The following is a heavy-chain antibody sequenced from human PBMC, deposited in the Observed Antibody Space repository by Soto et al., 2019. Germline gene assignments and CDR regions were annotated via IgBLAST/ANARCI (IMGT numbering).Heavy chain of an antibody. CDR2: TYYRSKWYN. CDR1: GASVSSNSAA. CDR3: ARAWGGSYSGGMDV. V-gene: IGHV6-1*01. Sequence: SQAVSRTCASSGASVSSNSAAWNCIRQSPSRGLEWLGRTYYRSKWYNDYAVSVKSRITINPDTSKNQFSLQLNSVTPEDTAVYYCARAWGGSYSGGMDVWGQRTTVTVSS. J-gene: IGHJ6*02. D-gene: IGHD1-26*01.